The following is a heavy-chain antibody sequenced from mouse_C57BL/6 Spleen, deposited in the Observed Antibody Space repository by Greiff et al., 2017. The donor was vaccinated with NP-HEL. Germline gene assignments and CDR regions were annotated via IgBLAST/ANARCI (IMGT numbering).Heavy chain of an antibody. Sequence: QVHVKQSGAELVRPGSSVKLSCKASGYTFTSYWMHLVKQRPIHGLEWIGNIDPSDSETHYNQKFKDKATLTVDKSSSTAYMQLSSLTSEDSAVYYCARERDITTVPMDYWGRGTSVTGSS. CDR1: GYTFTSYW. CDR2: IDPSDSET. J-gene: IGHJ4*01. CDR3: ARERDITTVPMDY. V-gene: IGHV1-52*01. D-gene: IGHD1-1*01.